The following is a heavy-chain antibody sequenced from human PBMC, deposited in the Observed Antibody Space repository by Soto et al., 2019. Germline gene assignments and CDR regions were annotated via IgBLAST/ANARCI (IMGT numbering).Heavy chain of an antibody. CDR2: TYYRSKWFN. J-gene: IGHJ6*03. CDR3: ARDPWSGDSTHYYYYYYMDV. D-gene: IGHD4-17*01. Sequence: KQSQTLSLTCAISGDSVSSNSAAWNWVRQSPSGGLEWLGRTYYRSKWFNDYAVSVKGRITINPDTSKNQFSLQLNSVTPEDTAVYYCARDPWSGDSTHYYYYYYMDVWGKGTTVTVSS. V-gene: IGHV6-1*01. CDR1: GDSVSSNSAA.